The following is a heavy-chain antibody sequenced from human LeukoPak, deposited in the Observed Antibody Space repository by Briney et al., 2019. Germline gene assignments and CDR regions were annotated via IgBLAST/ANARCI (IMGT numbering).Heavy chain of an antibody. CDR1: GFTFSSYA. J-gene: IGHJ3*02. CDR2: IKTDGSTT. CDR3: SRDWLWSGYGAFDM. V-gene: IGHV3-74*01. Sequence: RGSLRLPCAASGFTFSSYAMSWVRQAPGKGLEWVSRIKTDGSTTSYADSVKGRFTISRDNAKNTLYLQMNSLRAEDTAVYYCSRDWLWSGYGAFDMWGQGTMVTVSS. D-gene: IGHD3-3*01.